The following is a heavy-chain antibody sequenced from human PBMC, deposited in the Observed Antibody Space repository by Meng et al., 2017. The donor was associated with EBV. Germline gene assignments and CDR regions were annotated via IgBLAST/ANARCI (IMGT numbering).Heavy chain of an antibody. CDR1: GYTFTSYG. D-gene: IGHD3-22*01. J-gene: IGHJ4*02. CDR2: ISAYNGNT. Sequence: QVSLVEFGAEEEKPGASVKVSCKASGYTFTSYGISWVRQAHGQGLEWMGWISAYNGNTNYAQKLQGRVTMTTDTSTSTAYMELRSLRSDDTAVYYCARDGRLYDTPSPFDYWGQGTLVTVSS. CDR3: ARDGRLYDTPSPFDY. V-gene: IGHV1-18*01.